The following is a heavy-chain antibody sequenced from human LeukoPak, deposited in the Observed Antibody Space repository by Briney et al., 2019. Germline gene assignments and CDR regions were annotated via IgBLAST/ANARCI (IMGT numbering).Heavy chain of an antibody. Sequence: KPSETLSLTCAVYGGSFSGYYWSWIRQPPGKGLEWIGEINHSGSTNYNPSLKSRVTISVDTSKNQFSLKLSSVTAADTAVYYCAGNEDSSGPIDYWGQGTLVTGSS. D-gene: IGHD3-22*01. CDR2: INHSGST. J-gene: IGHJ4*02. CDR3: AGNEDSSGPIDY. V-gene: IGHV4-34*01. CDR1: GGSFSGYY.